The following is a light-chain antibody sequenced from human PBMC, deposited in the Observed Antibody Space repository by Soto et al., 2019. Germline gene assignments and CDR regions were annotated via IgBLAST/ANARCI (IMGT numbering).Light chain of an antibody. CDR3: FSHRSGDSHV. Sequence: QSVLTQPASVSGPPGQSITISCTGTSSDIGAYNYLSWYQQSPGKAPKPMIYGVTNRPSGVSNRFCGSKTGNTASLTISGLQDEDEVDYYCFSHRSGDSHVFGTGTKVNVL. J-gene: IGLJ1*01. CDR2: GVT. V-gene: IGLV2-14*01. CDR1: SSDIGAYNY.